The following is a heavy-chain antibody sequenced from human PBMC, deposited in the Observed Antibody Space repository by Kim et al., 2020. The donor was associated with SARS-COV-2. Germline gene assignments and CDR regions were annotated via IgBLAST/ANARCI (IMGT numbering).Heavy chain of an antibody. D-gene: IGHD3-3*01. CDR1: GFTFSSYS. Sequence: GGSLRLSCAASGFTFSSYSMNWVRQAPGKGLEWVSYISSSSSTIYYADSVKGRFTISRDNAKNSLYLQMNSLRDEDTAVYYCARGGYDFWSGYSTFDYWGQGALVTVSS. CDR3: ARGGYDFWSGYSTFDY. CDR2: ISSSSSTI. J-gene: IGHJ4*02. V-gene: IGHV3-48*02.